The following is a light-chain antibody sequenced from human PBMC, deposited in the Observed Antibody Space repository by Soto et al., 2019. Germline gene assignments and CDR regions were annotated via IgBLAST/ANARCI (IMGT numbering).Light chain of an antibody. V-gene: IGKV3-20*01. CDR3: QQYVTSPPGT. Sequence: IVLTQSPGTLSLSPGERATLSCRASQSVSSSYLAWYQQKPGQAPRLPIYGASSRATGIPDRFSGSGSGTDFTLTISRLEPGDFAVYYCQQYVTSPPGTFGQGTKVEIK. CDR2: GAS. J-gene: IGKJ1*01. CDR1: QSVSSSY.